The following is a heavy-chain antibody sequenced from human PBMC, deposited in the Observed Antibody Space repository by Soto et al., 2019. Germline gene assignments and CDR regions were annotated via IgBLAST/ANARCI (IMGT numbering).Heavy chain of an antibody. V-gene: IGHV1-46*03. D-gene: IGHD2-2*01. CDR3: ARLSSTSPHYYFYMAV. Sequence: ASVKVSCKASGYTFTSYYMHWVRQAPGQGLEWMGIINPSGGSTSYAQKFQGRVTMTRDTSTSTVYMELSSLRSEDTAVYYCARLSSTSPHYYFYMAVWGKATTVTVCS. CDR2: INPSGGST. J-gene: IGHJ6*03. CDR1: GYTFTSYY.